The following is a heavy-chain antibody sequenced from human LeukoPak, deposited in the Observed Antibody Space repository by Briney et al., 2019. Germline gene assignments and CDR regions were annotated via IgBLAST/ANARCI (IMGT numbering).Heavy chain of an antibody. V-gene: IGHV3-30*18. J-gene: IGHJ5*02. D-gene: IGHD4-17*01. CDR2: ISYDGSNK. CDR3: AKNTVTTSLDP. Sequence: PPGGSLRLSCAASGFTFSSYGMHWVRQAPGKGLEWVAVISYDGSNKYYADSVKGRFTISRDNSKNTLYLQMNSLRAEDTAVYYCAKNTVTTSLDPWGQGTLVTVSS. CDR1: GFTFSSYG.